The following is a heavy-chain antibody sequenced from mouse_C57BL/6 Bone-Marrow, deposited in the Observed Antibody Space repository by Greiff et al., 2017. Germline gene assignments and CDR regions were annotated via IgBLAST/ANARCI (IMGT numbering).Heavy chain of an antibody. CDR3: ARRATGTGFAY. CDR1: GYTFTSYC. V-gene: IGHV1-53*01. D-gene: IGHD4-1*02. J-gene: IGHJ3*01. Sequence: VQLQQPGTELVKPGASVKLSCKASGYTFTSYCMRWVKQRPGQGLEWIGNINPSNGGTNYNEKFKRKATLTVDKSSSTAYMQLRSLTSEDSAVYCCARRATGTGFAYWGQGTLVTVSA. CDR2: INPSNGGT.